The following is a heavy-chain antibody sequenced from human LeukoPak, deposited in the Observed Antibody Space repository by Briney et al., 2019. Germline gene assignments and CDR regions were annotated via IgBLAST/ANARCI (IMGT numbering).Heavy chain of an antibody. CDR1: GYTFTGYY. CDR3: ARGAGDSSGWSRPPRPYGMDV. CDR2: INPNSGGT. V-gene: IGHV1-2*02. J-gene: IGHJ6*02. Sequence: ASVKVSCKASGYTFTGYYMHWVRQAPGQGLEWMGWINPNSGGTNYAQKFQGRVTMTRDTSISTAYMELSRLRSDDTAVYYCARGAGDSSGWSRPPRPYGMDVWGQGTTVTVSS. D-gene: IGHD6-19*01.